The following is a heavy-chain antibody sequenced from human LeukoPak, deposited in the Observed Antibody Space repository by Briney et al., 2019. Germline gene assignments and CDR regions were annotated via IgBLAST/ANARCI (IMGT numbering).Heavy chain of an antibody. CDR3: AKRDSSGSYPYYFDY. CDR1: GFTFSTHA. J-gene: IGHJ4*02. D-gene: IGHD3-22*01. V-gene: IGHV3-23*01. Sequence: GGSLRLSCVASGFTFSTHAMSWVRLVPGKGLEWVSAIGGSDGSTYYADSVKGRFTISRDNSKDTLYLQMNSLRAEDTAVYYCAKRDSSGSYPYYFDYWGQGTLVTVSS. CDR2: IGGSDGST.